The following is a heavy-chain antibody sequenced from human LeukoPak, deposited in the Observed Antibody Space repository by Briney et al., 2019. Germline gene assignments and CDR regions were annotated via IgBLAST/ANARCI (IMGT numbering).Heavy chain of an antibody. Sequence: SETLSPTCTVSGGSIGSGSYYWSWIRQPAGKGLEWIGRIYSSGSTNYNPSLKSRVTVSVDTAKNQFSLKLSSVTAADTAVYYCARPIAAAGIDAFDIWGQGTMVTVSS. J-gene: IGHJ3*02. D-gene: IGHD6-13*01. CDR1: GGSIGSGSYY. CDR2: IYSSGST. V-gene: IGHV4-61*10. CDR3: ARPIAAAGIDAFDI.